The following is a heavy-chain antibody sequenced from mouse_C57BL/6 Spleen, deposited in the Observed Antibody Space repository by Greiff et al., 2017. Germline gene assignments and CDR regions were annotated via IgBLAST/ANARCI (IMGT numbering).Heavy chain of an antibody. D-gene: IGHD3-2*02. J-gene: IGHJ3*01. V-gene: IGHV3-6*01. CDR3: AREGDSPGYPLFAY. Sequence: EVKLQESGPGLVKPSQSLSLTCSVTGYSITSGYYWNWIRQFPGNKLEWMGYISYDGSNNYNPSLKNRISITRDTSKNQFFLKLNSVTTEDTATYYCAREGDSPGYPLFAYWGQGTLVTVSA. CDR2: ISYDGSN. CDR1: GYSITSGYY.